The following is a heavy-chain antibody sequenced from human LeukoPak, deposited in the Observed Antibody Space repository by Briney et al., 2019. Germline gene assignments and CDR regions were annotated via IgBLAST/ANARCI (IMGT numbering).Heavy chain of an antibody. J-gene: IGHJ5*02. CDR2: IYYSGST. CDR1: GGSISSYY. D-gene: IGHD2-8*01. Sequence: SXXLSLTCTVSGGSISSYYWSWIRQPPGKGLEWIGYIYYSGSTNYIPSLTSRVTISVDTSKNQFSLKLSSVTAADTAVYYCAREYCPNGVCYWFDPWGQGTLVTVSS. CDR3: AREYCPNGVCYWFDP. V-gene: IGHV4-59*01.